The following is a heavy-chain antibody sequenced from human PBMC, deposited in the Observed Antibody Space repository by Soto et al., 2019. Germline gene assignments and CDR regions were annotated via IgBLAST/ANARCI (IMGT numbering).Heavy chain of an antibody. J-gene: IGHJ5*02. CDR1: GGSISSGGYY. V-gene: IGHV4-31*03. Sequence: QVQLQESGPGLVKPSQTLSLTCTVSGGSISSGGYYWSWIRQHPGKGLEWIGYIYYSGSTYYNPSLTRRVTLPLDTSKNQFPLKLSSVTAADTAVYYCARARCISTSCYRWFDPWGQGTLVTVSS. CDR3: ARARCISTSCYRWFDP. CDR2: IYYSGST. D-gene: IGHD2-2*02.